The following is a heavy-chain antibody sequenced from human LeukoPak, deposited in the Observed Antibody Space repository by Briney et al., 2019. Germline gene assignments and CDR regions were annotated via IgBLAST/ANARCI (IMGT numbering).Heavy chain of an antibody. J-gene: IGHJ4*02. CDR1: GYTFTGYY. V-gene: IGHV1-2*02. CDR2: INPNSGGT. Sequence: ASVTVSCKASGYTFTGYYMHWVRQAPGQGLEWMGWINPNSGGTNYAQKSQGRVTMTRDTSISTAYMELSRLRPDDTAVYYCANLATVTYNPFDYWGQGTLVTVSS. CDR3: ANLATVTYNPFDY. D-gene: IGHD4-17*01.